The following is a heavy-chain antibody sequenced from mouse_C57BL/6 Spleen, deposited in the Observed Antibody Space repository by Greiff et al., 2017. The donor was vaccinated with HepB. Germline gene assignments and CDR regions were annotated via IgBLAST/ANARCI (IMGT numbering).Heavy chain of an antibody. D-gene: IGHD2-12*01. V-gene: IGHV1-82*01. J-gene: IGHJ4*01. Sequence: VQLQQSGPELVKPGASVKISCKASGYAFSSSWMNWVKQRPGKGLEWIGRIYPGDGDTNYNGKFKGKATLTADKSSSTAYMQLSSLTSEDSAVYFCARGVYSYYAMDYWGQGTSVTVSS. CDR2: IYPGDGDT. CDR1: GYAFSSSW. CDR3: ARGVYSYYAMDY.